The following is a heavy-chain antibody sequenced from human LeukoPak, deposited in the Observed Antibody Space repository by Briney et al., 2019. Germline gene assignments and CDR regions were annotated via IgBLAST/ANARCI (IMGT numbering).Heavy chain of an antibody. CDR1: GSTFSNYG. CDR3: AKVKAQWLVRYYFDY. V-gene: IGHV3-23*01. D-gene: IGHD6-19*01. Sequence: GGSLRLSCAASGSTFSNYGMNWVRQAPGKGLEWVSTISGRSDSTYYADSVKGRFTISRDNSKNTLYLQMNSLRAEDTAVYYCAKVKAQWLVRYYFDYWGQGTLVTVSS. CDR2: ISGRSDST. J-gene: IGHJ4*02.